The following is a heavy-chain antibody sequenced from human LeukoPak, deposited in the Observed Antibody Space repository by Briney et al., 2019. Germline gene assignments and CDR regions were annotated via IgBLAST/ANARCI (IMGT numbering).Heavy chain of an antibody. D-gene: IGHD3-3*01. CDR3: ARDRITIFGVVTPNDY. V-gene: IGHV3-66*02. J-gene: IGHJ4*02. CDR1: GFTFSSYG. Sequence: GGSLRLSCAASGFTFSSYGMSWVRQAPGKGLEWVSVIYSGGSTYYADSVKGRFTISRDNSKNTLYLQMNSLRAEDTAVYYCARDRITIFGVVTPNDYWGQGTLVTVSS. CDR2: IYSGGST.